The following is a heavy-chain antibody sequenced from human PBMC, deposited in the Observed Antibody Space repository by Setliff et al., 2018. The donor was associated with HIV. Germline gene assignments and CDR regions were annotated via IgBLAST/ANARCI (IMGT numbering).Heavy chain of an antibody. J-gene: IGHJ3*02. Sequence: ASVKVSCKASGYTFTGYYMHWVRQAPGQGLEWMGRINPNSGGTNYAQKCQGRVTMTRDTSISKAYMELSRLRSDDTAVYYCARGTRVGANDAFDIWGQGTMVTISS. V-gene: IGHV1-2*06. CDR2: INPNSGGT. CDR1: GYTFTGYY. CDR3: ARGTRVGANDAFDI. D-gene: IGHD1-26*01.